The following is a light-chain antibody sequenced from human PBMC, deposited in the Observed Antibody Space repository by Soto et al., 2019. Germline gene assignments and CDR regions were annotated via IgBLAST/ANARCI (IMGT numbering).Light chain of an antibody. Sequence: IVLTQSPATLSLSPGERATLSCMASQTVSSSLAWYQQKPGQAPRLLIYDASNRATGIPARFSGSGSGTDFTLTISSLEPEDFAVYYCQQRSNWPLTFGGGTKVDIK. CDR1: QTVSSS. J-gene: IGKJ4*01. CDR2: DAS. V-gene: IGKV3-11*01. CDR3: QQRSNWPLT.